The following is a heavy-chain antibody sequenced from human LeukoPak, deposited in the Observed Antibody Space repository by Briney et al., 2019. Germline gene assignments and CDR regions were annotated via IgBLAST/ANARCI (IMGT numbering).Heavy chain of an antibody. CDR2: ISSSSSYM. Sequence: GGSLRLSCAASGFTFTSYSMNWVRQAPGKGLEWVASISSSSSYMYFADSVKGRFTISRDNAKNSLYLQMTGLRAEDMAVYYCARDLYGDYAFDIWGQGTMVTVSS. CDR3: ARDLYGDYAFDI. V-gene: IGHV3-21*01. D-gene: IGHD4-17*01. J-gene: IGHJ3*02. CDR1: GFTFTSYS.